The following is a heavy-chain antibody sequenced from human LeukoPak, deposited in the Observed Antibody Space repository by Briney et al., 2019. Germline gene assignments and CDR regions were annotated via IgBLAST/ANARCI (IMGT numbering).Heavy chain of an antibody. V-gene: IGHV4-30-2*01. D-gene: IGHD5-12*01. J-gene: IGHJ4*02. CDR2: IYHSGST. CDR1: GGSISSGGYY. CDR3: ARDNSGYDH. Sequence: SETLSLTCTISGGSISSGGYYWSWIRQPPGKGLEWIEYIYHSGSTYYNPSLKSRVTISVDRSKNQFSLKLSSVTAADTAVYYCARDNSGYDHWGQGTLVTVSS.